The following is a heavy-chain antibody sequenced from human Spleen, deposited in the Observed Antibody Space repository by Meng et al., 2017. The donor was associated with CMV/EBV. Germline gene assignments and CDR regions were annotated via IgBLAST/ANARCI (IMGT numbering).Heavy chain of an antibody. J-gene: IGHJ4*02. CDR1: GFTFSNYG. Sequence: GESLKISCAASGFTFSNYGMHWVRQAPGKGLEWVAFIRYDGSNKYYADSVKGRFTISRDNSKNTLYLQMNSLRAEDTAVYYCAKDHRYYFDYWGQGTLVTVSS. CDR2: IRYDGSNK. CDR3: AKDHRYYFDY. V-gene: IGHV3-30*02.